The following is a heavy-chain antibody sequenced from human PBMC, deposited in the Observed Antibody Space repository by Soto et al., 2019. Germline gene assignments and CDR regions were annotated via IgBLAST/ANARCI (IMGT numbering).Heavy chain of an antibody. CDR1: GYTFTSYA. CDR3: ARVRNLETTSGSTGYYYYGMDV. V-gene: IGHV1-2*04. Sequence: ASVKVSCKASGYTFTSYAMHWVRQAPGQRLEWMGWINPNSGGTNYAQKFQGWVTMTRDTSISTAYMELSRLRSDDTAVYYCARVRNLETTSGSTGYYYYGMDVWGQGTTVTVSS. D-gene: IGHD1-7*01. J-gene: IGHJ6*02. CDR2: INPNSGGT.